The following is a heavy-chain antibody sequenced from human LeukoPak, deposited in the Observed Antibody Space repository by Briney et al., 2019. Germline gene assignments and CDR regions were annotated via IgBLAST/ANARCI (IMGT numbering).Heavy chain of an antibody. CDR3: ARQPAGVAAAGTEVYNWFDP. V-gene: IGHV1-18*01. CDR1: GYTFTSYG. J-gene: IGHJ5*02. Sequence: ASVKVSCKASGYTFTSYGISWVRQAPGQGLEWMGWISAYNGNTNYAQKLQGRVTMTTDTSTSTAYMELRSLRSEDTAVYYCARQPAGVAAAGTEVYNWFDPWGQGTLVTVSS. CDR2: ISAYNGNT. D-gene: IGHD6-13*01.